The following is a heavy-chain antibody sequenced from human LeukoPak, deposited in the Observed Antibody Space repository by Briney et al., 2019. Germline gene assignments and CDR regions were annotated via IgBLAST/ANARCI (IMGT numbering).Heavy chain of an antibody. CDR3: ARTTTVRGTYYMDV. CDR2: IYYSGST. Sequence: PSEPLSLTCTVSGGSISSYYWSWIRQPPGKGLEWIGYIYYSGSTNYNPSLKSRVTISVDTSKNRFSLNLRSVTAADTAVYYCARTTTVRGTYYMDVWGKGTTVTVSS. CDR1: GGSISSYY. J-gene: IGHJ6*03. D-gene: IGHD3-10*01. V-gene: IGHV4-59*01.